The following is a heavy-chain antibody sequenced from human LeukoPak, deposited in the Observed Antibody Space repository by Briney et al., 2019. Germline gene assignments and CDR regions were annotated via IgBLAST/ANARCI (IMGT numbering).Heavy chain of an antibody. CDR3: ARPIGYAFDI. D-gene: IGHD3-10*01. Sequence: ASVKVSCKASGYTFTSYGISWVRQAPGQGLEWMGWISAYNGNTNYAQKLQGRVTITADESTSTAYMELSSLRSEDTAVYYCARPIGYAFDIWGQGTMVTVS. CDR2: ISAYNGNT. V-gene: IGHV1-18*01. J-gene: IGHJ3*02. CDR1: GYTFTSYG.